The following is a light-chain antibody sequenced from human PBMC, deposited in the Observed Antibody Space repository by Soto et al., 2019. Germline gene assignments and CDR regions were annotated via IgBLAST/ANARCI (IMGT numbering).Light chain of an antibody. V-gene: IGKV1-5*03. CDR2: KAS. CDR3: QQYNSYPLT. J-gene: IGKJ4*01. Sequence: DIQMTQSPSTLSASVGDRVTITCRASQSISSWLAWYQQKPGKAPKLLIYKASSLESGVPSRVSGSGSGTEFTLTISSLQPDDFVTYYCQQYNSYPLTFGGGTKVEVK. CDR1: QSISSW.